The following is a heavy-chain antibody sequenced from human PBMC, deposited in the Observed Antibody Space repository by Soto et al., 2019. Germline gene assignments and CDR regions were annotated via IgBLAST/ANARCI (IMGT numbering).Heavy chain of an antibody. CDR2: ISAYNGNT. D-gene: IGHD2-21*01. Sequence: ASVKVSCKSSGYTFISHSITWVRQAPGQGLEWMGRISAYNGNTNYAQKLQGRVTMTTDTSTSTAYMELRSLRSDDTAVYYCARGAFCGGAPGCRDMDVWGQGTTVTLSS. V-gene: IGHV1-18*01. CDR1: GYTFISHS. CDR3: ARGAFCGGAPGCRDMDV. J-gene: IGHJ6*02.